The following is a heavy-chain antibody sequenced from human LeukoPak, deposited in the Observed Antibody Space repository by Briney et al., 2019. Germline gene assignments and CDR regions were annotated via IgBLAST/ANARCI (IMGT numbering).Heavy chain of an antibody. CDR1: GFTFSSYS. CDR2: ISSSSSYI. Sequence: PGGSLRLSCAASGFTFSSYSMNWVRQAPGEGLEWVSSISSSSSYIYFADSVKGRFTISRDNAKNSLYLQMNSLRAEDTAVYYCATDRLRYFDWSQDFDYWGQGTLVTVSS. J-gene: IGHJ4*02. V-gene: IGHV3-21*01. CDR3: ATDRLRYFDWSQDFDY. D-gene: IGHD3-9*01.